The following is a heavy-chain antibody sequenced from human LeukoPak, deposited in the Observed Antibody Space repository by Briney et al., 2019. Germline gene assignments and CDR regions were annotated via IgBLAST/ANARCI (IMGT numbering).Heavy chain of an antibody. V-gene: IGHV3-23*01. J-gene: IGHJ5*02. CDR2: ISGRGGST. Sequence: GGSLRLSCAASGFTFSSYAMSWVRQAPGKGLEWVSAISGRGGSTYYADSVKGRFTISRDNSKNTLYLQMNSLRAEDTAVYYCAKDRYQLLLFNWFDPWGQGTLVTVSS. D-gene: IGHD2-2*01. CDR1: GFTFSSYA. CDR3: AKDRYQLLLFNWFDP.